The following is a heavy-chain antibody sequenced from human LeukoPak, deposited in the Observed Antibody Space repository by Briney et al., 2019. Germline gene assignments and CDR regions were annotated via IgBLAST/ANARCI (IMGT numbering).Heavy chain of an antibody. V-gene: IGHV4-59*01. CDR3: ATIYCTNGVCSPGVDY. Sequence: PSETLSLTCTVSGGSISSYYWSWIRQPPGKGLEWIGYIYYSGSTNYNPSLKSRVTISIDTSKSQFSLNLTSVTAADTAVYYCATIYCTNGVCSPGVDYWGQGTLVTVSS. D-gene: IGHD2-8*01. CDR2: IYYSGST. CDR1: GGSISSYY. J-gene: IGHJ4*02.